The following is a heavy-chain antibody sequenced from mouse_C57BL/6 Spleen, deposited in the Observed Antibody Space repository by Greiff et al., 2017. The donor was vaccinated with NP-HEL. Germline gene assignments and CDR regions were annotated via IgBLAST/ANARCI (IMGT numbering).Heavy chain of an antibody. CDR3: AREGYYGSSRTWFAY. D-gene: IGHD1-1*01. CDR1: GYTFTSYW. CDR2: IYPGSGST. J-gene: IGHJ3*01. V-gene: IGHV1-55*01. Sequence: VQLQQPGAELVKPGASVKMSCKASGYTFTSYWITWVKQRPGQGLEWIGDIYPGSGSTNYNEKFKSKATLTVDTSSSTAYMQLSSLTSEDSAVYYCAREGYYGSSRTWFAYWGQVTLVTVSA.